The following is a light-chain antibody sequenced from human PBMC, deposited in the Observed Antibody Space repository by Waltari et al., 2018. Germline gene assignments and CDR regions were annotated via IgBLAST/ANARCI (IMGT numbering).Light chain of an antibody. CDR3: GTWDNNLSGGQV. V-gene: IGLV1-51*01. CDR1: DPNIGNNY. CDR2: DNH. Sequence: QSVLTPPPSVSATPGQKVTISCSGRDPNIGNNYVAWSQQLPGTAPRLLSYDNHRRPSGIPDRFSGSKSGTSATLVITGLQTGDEADYYCGTWDNNLSGGQVFGGGTKLTVL. J-gene: IGLJ2*01.